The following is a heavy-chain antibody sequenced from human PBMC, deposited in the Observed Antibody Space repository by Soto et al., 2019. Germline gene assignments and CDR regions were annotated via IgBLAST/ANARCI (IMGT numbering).Heavy chain of an antibody. Sequence: ASVKVSCKASGGTFSSYAISWVRQAPGQGLEWMGGIIPIFGTANYAQKFQGRVTITADESTSTAYMELSSLRSEDTAVYYCARGYDPTPLPLAAFDIWGQGTMVTVSS. V-gene: IGHV1-69*13. J-gene: IGHJ3*02. D-gene: IGHD1-1*01. CDR3: ARGYDPTPLPLAAFDI. CDR1: GGTFSSYA. CDR2: IIPIFGTA.